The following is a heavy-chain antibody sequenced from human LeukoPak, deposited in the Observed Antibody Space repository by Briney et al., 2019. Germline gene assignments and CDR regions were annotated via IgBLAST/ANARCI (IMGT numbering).Heavy chain of an antibody. CDR3: AKGVRTYYYYYGMDV. CDR1: GFTFDDYA. J-gene: IGHJ6*02. Sequence: GRSLRLSCAASGFTFDDYAMHWVRQAPGKGLEWVSGISWNSGSIGYADSVKGRFTISRDNAKNSLYLQMNSLRAEDTDLYYCAKGVRTYYYYYGMDVWGQGTTVTVSS. V-gene: IGHV3-9*01. CDR2: ISWNSGSI. D-gene: IGHD2-8*01.